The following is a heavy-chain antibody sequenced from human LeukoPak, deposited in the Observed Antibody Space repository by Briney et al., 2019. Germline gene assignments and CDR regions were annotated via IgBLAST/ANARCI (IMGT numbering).Heavy chain of an antibody. Sequence: GRSLRLSCAASGFTFSSYAMHWVRRAPGKGLEWVAVISYDGSNKYYADSVKGRFTISRDNSKNTLYLQMNSLRAEDTAVYYCARDLEIGLISYFDYWGQGTLVTVSS. V-gene: IGHV3-30-3*01. CDR3: ARDLEIGLISYFDY. CDR1: GFTFSSYA. D-gene: IGHD3/OR15-3a*01. CDR2: ISYDGSNK. J-gene: IGHJ4*02.